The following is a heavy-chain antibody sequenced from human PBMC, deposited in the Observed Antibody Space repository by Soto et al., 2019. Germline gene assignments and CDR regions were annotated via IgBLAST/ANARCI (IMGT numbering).Heavy chain of an antibody. J-gene: IGHJ4*02. D-gene: IGHD6-6*01. Sequence: QVQLVESGGGVVQPGWSLRLSCAASGFTLSGNDMHWVRQAPGKGPEWVAVMSYDGSHQYYADSVKGRFTISRDTSKSTLYLQMNSLRTEDTAVYYCAKGGWYTSSSPSDCWGQGTLVTVSS. V-gene: IGHV3-30*18. CDR2: MSYDGSHQ. CDR1: GFTLSGND. CDR3: AKGGWYTSSSPSDC.